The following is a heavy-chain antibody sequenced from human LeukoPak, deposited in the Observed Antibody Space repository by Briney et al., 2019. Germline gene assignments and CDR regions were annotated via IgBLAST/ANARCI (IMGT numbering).Heavy chain of an antibody. J-gene: IGHJ4*02. Sequence: GGSLRLSCTVSGFTVSSNSMSWVRQAPGKGPEWVSFIYSDNTHYSDSVTGRFTISRDNSKNTLYLQMNSLRAEDTAVYYCARRAGAYSHPYDYWGQGTLVTVSS. CDR2: IYSDNT. CDR3: ARRAGAYSHPYDY. V-gene: IGHV3-53*01. CDR1: GFTVSSNS. D-gene: IGHD4/OR15-4a*01.